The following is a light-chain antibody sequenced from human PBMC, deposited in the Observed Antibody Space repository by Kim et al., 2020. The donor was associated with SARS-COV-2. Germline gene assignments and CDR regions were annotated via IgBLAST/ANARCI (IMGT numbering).Light chain of an antibody. CDR1: QSINIW. V-gene: IGKV1-5*01. CDR2: DVS. Sequence: DIQMTQSPSTLSASVGDRVTITCRASQSINIWLAWYQQKPGKAPKLLIYDVSNLESGVQSRFSGSGSGTEFTLTISSLQPDDVATYDCKQDNGHFGQGTKLEI. CDR3: KQDNGH. J-gene: IGKJ2*01.